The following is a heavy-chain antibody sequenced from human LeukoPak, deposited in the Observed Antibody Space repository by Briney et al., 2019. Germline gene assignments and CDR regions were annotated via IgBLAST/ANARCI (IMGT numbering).Heavy chain of an antibody. Sequence: ASVKVSCKASGGTFSSYAISWVRQAPGQGLEWMGRIIPIFGIANYAQKFQGRVTITADKSTSTAHMELSSLRSEDTAVYYCARSIAARTYYFDYWGQGTLVTVSS. D-gene: IGHD6-6*01. V-gene: IGHV1-69*04. CDR3: ARSIAARTYYFDY. CDR1: GGTFSSYA. CDR2: IIPIFGIA. J-gene: IGHJ4*02.